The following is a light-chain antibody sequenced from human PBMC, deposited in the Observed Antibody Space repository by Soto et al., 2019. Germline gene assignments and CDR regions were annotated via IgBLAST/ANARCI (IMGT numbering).Light chain of an antibody. CDR1: QSISRW. J-gene: IGKJ5*01. V-gene: IGKV1-5*01. CDR2: DAS. CDR3: QQYNTYST. Sequence: DIQMAQSPSTLSASIGDRVTVTCRASQSISRWLAWYQQKPGKDPQALIYDASSLKSGVPSRFSGNGSGTGFTLTISSLQPDDFATYYCQQYNTYSTFGQGTRLEIK.